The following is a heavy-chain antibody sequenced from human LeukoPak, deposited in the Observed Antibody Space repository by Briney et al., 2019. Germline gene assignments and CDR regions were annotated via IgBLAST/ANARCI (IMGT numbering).Heavy chain of an antibody. V-gene: IGHV4-39*01. CDR1: GGSISSSSFY. CDR2: IYSSGAT. J-gene: IGHJ4*02. CDR3: ARHVDTATDYFDY. Sequence: SETLSLTCTVSGGSISSSSFYWGWIRQPPGKGLEWIGSIYSSGATYYNPSLKSRVTMSVDTSENQFSLKLSSVTAADTAVYYCARHVDTATDYFDYWGQGTLVTVSS. D-gene: IGHD5-18*01.